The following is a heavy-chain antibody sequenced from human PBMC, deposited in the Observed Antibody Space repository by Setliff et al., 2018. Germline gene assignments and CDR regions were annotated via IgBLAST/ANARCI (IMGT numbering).Heavy chain of an antibody. V-gene: IGHV4-61*09. CDR1: DDSISSRHYY. CDR2: IYTSWST. J-gene: IGHJ2*01. Sequence: PSETLSLTCTVSDDSISSRHYYWSWIRQPAGKGLEWLGQIYTSWSTNYNPSLKSRVTMSVDTSKNQFSLNLYSVTAADTAVYYCARTSSGRYFDLWGRGTLVTVSS. CDR3: ARTSSGRYFDL.